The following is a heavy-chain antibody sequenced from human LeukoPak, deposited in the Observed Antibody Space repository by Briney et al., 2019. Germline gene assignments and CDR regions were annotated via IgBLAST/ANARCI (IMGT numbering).Heavy chain of an antibody. D-gene: IGHD3-10*01. V-gene: IGHV3-30*02. Sequence: GGFLRLSCAASGFTFSSYGMHWVRQAPGKGLEWVAFIRYDGSNKYYADSVKGRFTISRDNSKNTLYLQMNSLRAEDTAVYYCAGFTFFRGVITFDYWGQGTLVTVSS. CDR2: IRYDGSNK. J-gene: IGHJ4*02. CDR1: GFTFSSYG. CDR3: AGFTFFRGVITFDY.